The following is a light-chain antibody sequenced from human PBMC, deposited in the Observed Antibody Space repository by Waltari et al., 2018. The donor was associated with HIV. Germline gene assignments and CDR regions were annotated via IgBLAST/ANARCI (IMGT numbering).Light chain of an antibody. V-gene: IGKV1-5*03. Sequence: DIQMTQSPSTLSASVGDRVTITCRASQSISSWLAWYQQKPGKAPKLLIYKASSLESGVPTKFSSSGSETEFTLTISSLQPDDFATYYCQQYNSKRTFGRGTKVEIK. CDR3: QQYNSKRT. J-gene: IGKJ1*01. CDR1: QSISSW. CDR2: KAS.